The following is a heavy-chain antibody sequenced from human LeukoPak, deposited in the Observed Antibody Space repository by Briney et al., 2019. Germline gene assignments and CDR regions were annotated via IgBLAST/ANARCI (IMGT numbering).Heavy chain of an antibody. CDR1: GGSISSGSYY. V-gene: IGHV4-61*02. D-gene: IGHD3-10*01. CDR2: IYTSGST. CDR3: ARDASTYYYGSGSYGTAGRFDY. Sequence: PSQTLSLTCTVSGGSISSGSYYWSWIRQPAGKGLEWIGRIYTSGSTNYNPSLKSRVTISVDTSKNQFSLKLSSVTAADTAVYYCARDASTYYYGSGSYGTAGRFDYWGQGTLVTVSS. J-gene: IGHJ4*02.